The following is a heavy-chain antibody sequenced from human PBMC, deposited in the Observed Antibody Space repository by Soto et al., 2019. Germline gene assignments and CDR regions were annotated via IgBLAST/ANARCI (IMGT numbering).Heavy chain of an antibody. CDR2: ISHDGGAI. Sequence: QEQLVESGGGVVQPGTSLRLSCAASGFTLSTYGMHWVRQAPGKGLEWLAMISHDGGAIHYTDSVKGRFTVSRDTSSNPFHLHVNGMRLEDTGVYYGERGFGPSSWYNWFDPWGQGTLVTVSS. CDR3: ERGFGPSSWYNWFDP. CDR1: GFTLSTYG. D-gene: IGHD6-13*01. J-gene: IGHJ5*02. V-gene: IGHV3-30*03.